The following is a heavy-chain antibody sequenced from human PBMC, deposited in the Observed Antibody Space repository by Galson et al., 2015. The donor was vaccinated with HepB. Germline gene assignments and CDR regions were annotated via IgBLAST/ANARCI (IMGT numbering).Heavy chain of an antibody. CDR3: ARASLRLPAAHPGNFDY. CDR2: IYYSGST. V-gene: IGHV4-31*03. J-gene: IGHJ4*02. D-gene: IGHD2-2*01. Sequence: TLSLTCTVSGGSISSGGYYWSWIRQHPGKGLEWIGYIYYSGSTYYNPSLKSRVTISVDTSKNQFSLKLSSVTAADTAVYYCARASLRLPAAHPGNFDYWGQGTLVTVSS. CDR1: GGSISSGGYY.